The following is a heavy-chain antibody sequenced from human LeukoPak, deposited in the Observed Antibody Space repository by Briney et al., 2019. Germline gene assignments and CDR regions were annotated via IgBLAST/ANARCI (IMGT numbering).Heavy chain of an antibody. D-gene: IGHD3-10*01. CDR3: ARDRLIFGGSGRADWFDP. CDR2: IYHSGST. CDR1: GYSISSGYY. Sequence: PSETLSLTCTVSGYSISSGYYWGWIRQPPGKGLEWIGSIYHSGSTNYNPSLKSRASISADTSKNQFSLKLTSVTAADTAVYYCARDRLIFGGSGRADWFDPWGQGTLVTVSS. V-gene: IGHV4-38-2*02. J-gene: IGHJ5*02.